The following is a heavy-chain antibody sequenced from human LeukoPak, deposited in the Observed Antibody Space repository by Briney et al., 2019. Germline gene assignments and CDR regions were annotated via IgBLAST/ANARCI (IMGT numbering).Heavy chain of an antibody. Sequence: SGALFLTCAVSGFSLSRGFYWVWIRQPPGKGLEWIGSIYHSGSTYYNPSLKSRVTISVDTSKNQFSLKLSSVTAADTAVYYCARGGAATGNFDYWGQGTLVTVSS. V-gene: IGHV4-38-2*01. D-gene: IGHD2-15*01. CDR2: IYHSGST. CDR1: GFSLSRGFY. CDR3: ARGGAATGNFDY. J-gene: IGHJ4*02.